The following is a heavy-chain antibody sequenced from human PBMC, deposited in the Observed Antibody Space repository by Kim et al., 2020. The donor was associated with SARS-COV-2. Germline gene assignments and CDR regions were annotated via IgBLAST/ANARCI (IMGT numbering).Heavy chain of an antibody. D-gene: IGHD3-10*01. V-gene: IGHV3-7*03. J-gene: IGHJ4*02. Sequence: YYADSVKGRFTMSRDNAKNSLYLEMNSLRAEDTAIYYCASLDSAQVPGVIRGQGTLVTVSS. CDR3: ASLDSAQVPGVI.